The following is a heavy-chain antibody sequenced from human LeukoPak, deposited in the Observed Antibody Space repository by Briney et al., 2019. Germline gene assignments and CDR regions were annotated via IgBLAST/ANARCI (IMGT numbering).Heavy chain of an antibody. D-gene: IGHD3-3*01. CDR1: GFTFSSYG. Sequence: GGSLRLSCAASGFTFSSYGMRWVRQAPGKGLEWVAFIRYDGSNKYYADSVKGRFTISRDNSKNTLYLQMNSLRAEDTAVYYCAKDVRYYDFWSGYSDYYYYYYMDVWGKGTTVTVSS. CDR2: IRYDGSNK. J-gene: IGHJ6*03. CDR3: AKDVRYYDFWSGYSDYYYYYYMDV. V-gene: IGHV3-30*02.